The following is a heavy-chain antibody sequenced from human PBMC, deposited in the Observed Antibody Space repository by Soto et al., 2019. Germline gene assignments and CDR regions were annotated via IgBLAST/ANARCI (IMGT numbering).Heavy chain of an antibody. J-gene: IGHJ4*02. CDR3: AKDRLGGNFDY. CDR2: ISDTGGST. V-gene: IGHV3-23*01. Sequence: EVQLLDSGGGLVQPGGSLRLSCTASGFTFNNYAMNWVRQAPGKGLEWVATISDTGGSTYYADSVKGRFTISRGNSKDTMYLQMNSLIVEETAVYYCAKDRLGGNFDYWGQGTQVTVSS. CDR1: GFTFNNYA.